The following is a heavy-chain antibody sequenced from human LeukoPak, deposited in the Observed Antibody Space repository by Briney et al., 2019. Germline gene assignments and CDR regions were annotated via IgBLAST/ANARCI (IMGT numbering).Heavy chain of an antibody. V-gene: IGHV3-23*01. CDR1: GFALSSYT. J-gene: IGHJ3*01. Sequence: PGGSLRLSCAASGFALSSYTMSWVRQAPGKGLEWVSSLRGPEGSPFYADSVKGRFTISRDNSKNTLYLQMNSLSAEDTALYYCAKVPIYLNILTGFPFDVWGQGTMVTVSS. D-gene: IGHD3-9*01. CDR2: LRGPEGSP. CDR3: AKVPIYLNILTGFPFDV.